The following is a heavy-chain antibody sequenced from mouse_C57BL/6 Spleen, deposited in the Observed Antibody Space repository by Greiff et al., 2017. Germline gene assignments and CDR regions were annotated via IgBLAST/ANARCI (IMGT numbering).Heavy chain of an antibody. D-gene: IGHD2-1*01. J-gene: IGHJ2*01. Sequence: VQLKESGAELAKPGASVTLSCKASGYTFTSYWMHWVKQRPGQGLEWIGYINPSSGYTKYTQTFKDKATLTADKSSSTAYMQLSSLTYEDSAVYDCARQGNPSFDYWGQGTTLTVSS. V-gene: IGHV1-7*01. CDR2: INPSSGYT. CDR3: ARQGNPSFDY. CDR1: GYTFTSYW.